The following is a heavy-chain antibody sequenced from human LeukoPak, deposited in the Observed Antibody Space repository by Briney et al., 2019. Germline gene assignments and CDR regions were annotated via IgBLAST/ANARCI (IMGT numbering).Heavy chain of an antibody. D-gene: IGHD6-25*01. V-gene: IGHV3-53*01. CDR1: GFTVSSNS. CDR2: IYSDNT. CDR3: ARTPGIAADDAFDI. J-gene: IGHJ3*02. Sequence: GGSLRLSCTVSGFTVSSNSMSWVRQAPGKGLEWVSFIYSDNTHYSDSVKGRFTISRDNAKNTLYLQMNSLRAEDTAVYYCARTPGIAADDAFDIWGQGTMVTVSS.